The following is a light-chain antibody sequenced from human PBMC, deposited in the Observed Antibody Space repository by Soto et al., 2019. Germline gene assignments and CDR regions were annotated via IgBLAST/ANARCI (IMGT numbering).Light chain of an antibody. V-gene: IGKV1-5*03. J-gene: IGKJ2*01. Sequence: DIQMTQSPSTLSASVGDRVTITCRARQSISSWLAWYQQRPGKAPKLLIYKASILESGVPSRFSGSGSGTEFTLTISSLQPDDFATYYCQQYNNSSPYTFGQGTKLEIK. CDR3: QQYNNSSPYT. CDR2: KAS. CDR1: QSISSW.